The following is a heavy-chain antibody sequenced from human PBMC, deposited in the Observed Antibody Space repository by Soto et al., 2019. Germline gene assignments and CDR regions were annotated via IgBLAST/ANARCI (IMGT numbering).Heavy chain of an antibody. Sequence: ASVKVSCKASGYSFTGYYLHWVRQAPGQGLEWMGWINPKNGVTKYGQKFQGRLTMTRDTSTSTAYMELRSLRSDDTAVYYCAKMYSLDNWFDPWGQGTLVTVSS. D-gene: IGHD1-26*01. CDR3: AKMYSLDNWFDP. CDR2: INPKNGVT. CDR1: GYSFTGYY. J-gene: IGHJ5*02. V-gene: IGHV1-2*02.